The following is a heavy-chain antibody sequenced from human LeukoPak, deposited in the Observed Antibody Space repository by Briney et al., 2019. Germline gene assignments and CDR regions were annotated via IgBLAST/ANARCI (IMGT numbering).Heavy chain of an antibody. CDR2: INHSGST. J-gene: IGHJ3*02. Sequence: SETLSLTCAVYGGSFSGYYWSWIRQPPGKGLEWIGEINHSGSTNYNPSLKSRVTISVDTSKNQFSLKLSSVTAADTAVYYCARERPYCSGGSCYSVIHSHAFDTWGQGTMVTVSS. V-gene: IGHV4-34*01. D-gene: IGHD2-15*01. CDR1: GGSFSGYY. CDR3: ARERPYCSGGSCYSVIHSHAFDT.